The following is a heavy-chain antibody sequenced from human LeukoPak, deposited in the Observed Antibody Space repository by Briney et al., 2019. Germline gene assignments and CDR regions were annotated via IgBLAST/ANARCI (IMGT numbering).Heavy chain of an antibody. J-gene: IGHJ5*02. V-gene: IGHV4-38-2*02. D-gene: IGHD5-24*01. Sequence: PSETLSLTCNVYGGSINNDYCWTWIRQPPGKGLEWIGTIYNSQVTHYSLFLTSRATISMDRSKNQFSPILTSVSAADTSVYYCARGIDAYKGGNPWGQGILVTVSS. CDR3: ARGIDAYKGGNP. CDR1: GGSINNDYC. CDR2: IYNSQVT.